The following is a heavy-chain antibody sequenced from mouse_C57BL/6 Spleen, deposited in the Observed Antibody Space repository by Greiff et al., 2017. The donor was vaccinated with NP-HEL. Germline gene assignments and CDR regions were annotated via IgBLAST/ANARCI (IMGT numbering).Heavy chain of an antibody. V-gene: IGHV1-52*01. Sequence: VQLQQPGAELVRPGSSVKLSCKASGYTFTSYWMHWVKQRPIQGLEWIGNIDPSDSETHYNQKFKDKATLTVDKSSSTAYMQLSSLTSEDSAVYYCARWWSSGGYYAMDYWGQGTSVTVSS. CDR3: ARWWSSGGYYAMDY. J-gene: IGHJ4*01. CDR2: IDPSDSET. D-gene: IGHD3-2*02. CDR1: GYTFTSYW.